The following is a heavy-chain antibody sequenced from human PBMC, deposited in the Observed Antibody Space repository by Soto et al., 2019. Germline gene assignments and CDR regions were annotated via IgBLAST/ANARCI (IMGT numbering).Heavy chain of an antibody. J-gene: IGHJ4*02. CDR3: ARGNSGWYFFF. CDR2: ISYDGSNG. CDR1: GFTFSSYA. Sequence: QVQLAESGGGVVQPGRSLRLCCAASGFTFSSYAMHWVRQAPGKGLEWVAVISYDGSNGYYADSVKGRFTISRDNSKNTMYLQMNSLRAEDTAVYYCARGNSGWYFFFWGQGTLVTVSS. V-gene: IGHV3-30-3*01. D-gene: IGHD6-25*01.